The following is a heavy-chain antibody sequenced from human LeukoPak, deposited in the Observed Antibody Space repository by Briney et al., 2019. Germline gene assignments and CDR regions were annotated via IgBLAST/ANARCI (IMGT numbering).Heavy chain of an antibody. CDR1: GGSNSSYY. CDR3: ARRFCSGGSCYEAS. Sequence: PSETLSLTCTVSGGSNSSYYWSWIRQPPGEGLEWIGYISYSGSTNYNPSLKSRVTISVDTSKNHFSLKVRSVTAADTAVYYCARRFCSGGSCYEASWGQGTLVTVSS. CDR2: ISYSGST. J-gene: IGHJ5*02. V-gene: IGHV4-59*01. D-gene: IGHD2-15*01.